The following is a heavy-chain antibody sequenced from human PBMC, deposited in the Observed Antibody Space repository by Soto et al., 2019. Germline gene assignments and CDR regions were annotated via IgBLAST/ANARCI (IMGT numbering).Heavy chain of an antibody. J-gene: IGHJ5*02. CDR3: ARGYCTTTICDPWFDP. CDR2: IDPGDSDT. D-gene: IGHD2-2*01. Sequence: GESLKISCNGSGYTFTSYWITWVRQMPGKGLEGMGRIDPGDSDTRYSPSFQGQVTISADKSITTAYLQWSSLKASDTAMYYCARGYCTTTICDPWFDPWGQGTLVTVSS. V-gene: IGHV5-51*01. CDR1: GYTFTSYW.